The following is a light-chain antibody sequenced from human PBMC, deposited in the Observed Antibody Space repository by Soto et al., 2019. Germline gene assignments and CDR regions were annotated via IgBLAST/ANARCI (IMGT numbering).Light chain of an antibody. CDR2: DVS. CDR1: SSDVGGYNY. J-gene: IGLJ3*02. Sequence: QSALTQPRSVSVSPGQSVTISCTGTSSDVGGYNYVSWYQQHPGKAPKLLIYDVSKRPSGVPDRFSGSKSGNKAALTISGLQAEDESDYYCCSYAGSYTVVFGGGTKLTVL. CDR3: CSYAGSYTVV. V-gene: IGLV2-11*01.